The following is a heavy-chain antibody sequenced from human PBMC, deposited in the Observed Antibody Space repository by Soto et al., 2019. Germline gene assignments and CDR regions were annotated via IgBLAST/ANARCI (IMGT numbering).Heavy chain of an antibody. CDR3: ARDLAMGATYSGPYYYSMDV. Sequence: QVQLQESGPGVVKASETLSLTCTVSGRSMSGYYWSWIRQPAGERLEWIGRIYTSGTTDFNPSLKGRVTMSVDTSKNQFSLKLTSVTAADTALYYCARDLAMGATYSGPYYYSMDVWGLGTTVSVSS. J-gene: IGHJ6*03. CDR1: GRSMSGYY. D-gene: IGHD1-26*01. CDR2: IYTSGTT. V-gene: IGHV4-4*07.